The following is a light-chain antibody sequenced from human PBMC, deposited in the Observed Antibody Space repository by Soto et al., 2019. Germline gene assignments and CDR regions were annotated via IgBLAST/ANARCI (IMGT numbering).Light chain of an antibody. CDR2: EVS. Sequence: QSALTQPASVSGSPGQSITISCTGTSRDVGGYNYVSWYQQHPGKAPKFLIYEVSNRPSGVSNRFSGSKSGNTASLTISGLQAEDEADYYCSSYTSTNTWVFGGGTKVTVL. CDR1: SRDVGGYNY. CDR3: SSYTSTNTWV. J-gene: IGLJ3*02. V-gene: IGLV2-14*01.